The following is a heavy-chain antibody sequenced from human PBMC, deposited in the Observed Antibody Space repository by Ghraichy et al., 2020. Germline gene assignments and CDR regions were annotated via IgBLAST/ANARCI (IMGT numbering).Heavy chain of an antibody. CDR1: GGSVSSGSHY. D-gene: IGHD4-11*01. CDR3: AREFSNYFDY. CDR2: IDYSGST. J-gene: IGHJ4*02. V-gene: IGHV4-61*01. Sequence: SETLSLTCTVSGGSVSSGSHYWSWIRQPPGKGLEWIGYIDYSGSTNCNPSLKSRVTISVDTSKNQFSRKLSSVTAADTAVYYCAREFSNYFDYWGQGTLVTVSS.